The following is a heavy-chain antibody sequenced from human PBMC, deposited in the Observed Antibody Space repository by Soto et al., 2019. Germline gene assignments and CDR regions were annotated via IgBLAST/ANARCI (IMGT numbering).Heavy chain of an antibody. J-gene: IGHJ5*02. V-gene: IGHV3-53*04. D-gene: IGHD4-17*01. Sequence: EVQLVESGGGLVQPGGSLRLSCAASGFTVSSNYMSWVRQAPGKGLEWVSVIYSGGSTYYADSVKGRFTISRHNSKNTLYLQMNSLRAEDTAVYYCARTYGDAYNWFDPWGQGTLVTVSS. CDR3: ARTYGDAYNWFDP. CDR2: IYSGGST. CDR1: GFTVSSNY.